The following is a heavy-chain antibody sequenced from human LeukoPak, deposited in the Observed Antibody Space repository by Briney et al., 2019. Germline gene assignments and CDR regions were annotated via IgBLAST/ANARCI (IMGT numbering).Heavy chain of an antibody. D-gene: IGHD4-17*01. CDR2: ISDDGSST. J-gene: IGHJ4*02. Sequence: GGSLRLSCAASGFTFRSYWMHWVRQAAGKGLVWVSRISDDGSSTTYADSVKGRFTISRDNAQNTVYLQMNSLRAEDTAVYYCARVGQYNGDYVDFDCWGQGTLVAVSS. V-gene: IGHV3-74*01. CDR3: ARVGQYNGDYVDFDC. CDR1: GFTFRSYW.